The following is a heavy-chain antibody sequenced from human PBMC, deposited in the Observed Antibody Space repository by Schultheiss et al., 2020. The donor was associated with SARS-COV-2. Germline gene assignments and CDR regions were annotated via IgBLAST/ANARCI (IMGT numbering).Heavy chain of an antibody. Sequence: SGPTLVKPTQTLTLTCTFSGFSLTTTGVGVGWIRQPPGKALEWLALIYWDDDKRYSPPLKSRLTITKDTSKNQVVLTMTNMDPVDTATYYCARRTTVTSGGFLLFDYWGQGTLVTVSS. V-gene: IGHV2-5*02. D-gene: IGHD4-17*01. CDR1: GFSLTTTGVG. CDR3: ARRTTVTSGGFLLFDY. CDR2: IYWDDDK. J-gene: IGHJ4*02.